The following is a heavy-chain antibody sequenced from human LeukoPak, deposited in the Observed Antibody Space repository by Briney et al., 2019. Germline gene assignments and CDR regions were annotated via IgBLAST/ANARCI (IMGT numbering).Heavy chain of an antibody. CDR3: ASGGGWVFFN. V-gene: IGHV3-21*01. CDR1: GFTFSSYS. D-gene: IGHD6-19*01. Sequence: GGSLRFSCAASGFTFSSYSMNWVRQAPGKGLEWVSSISSSSSYIYYADSVKGRFTISRDNARNSQFLHMNSLRAEDTAVYYCASGGGWVFFNWGRGTLVTVSS. J-gene: IGHJ4*02. CDR2: ISSSSSYI.